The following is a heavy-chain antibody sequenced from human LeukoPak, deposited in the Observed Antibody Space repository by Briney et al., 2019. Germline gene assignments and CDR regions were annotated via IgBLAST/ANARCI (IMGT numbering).Heavy chain of an antibody. CDR3: AREVSDSGSYYYYYYMDV. Sequence: RGSLRLSCAASGFTFSSYSMNWVRQAPGKGLEWVSYISSSSSTIYYADSVKGRFTISRDNGKNSLYLQMNSLRAEDTAVYYCAREVSDSGSYYYYYYMDVWGKGTTVTISS. CDR2: ISSSSSTI. V-gene: IGHV3-48*01. J-gene: IGHJ6*03. CDR1: GFTFSSYS. D-gene: IGHD1-26*01.